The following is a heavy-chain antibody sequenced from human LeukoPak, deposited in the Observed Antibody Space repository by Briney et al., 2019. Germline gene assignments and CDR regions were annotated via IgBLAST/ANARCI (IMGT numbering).Heavy chain of an antibody. D-gene: IGHD2-15*01. J-gene: IGHJ3*02. CDR3: ARGAVVVPATDDAFEI. Sequence: GGSLRLSCAASGFTFSSYSMNWVRQAPGKGLEWVSSISSSSSYIYYADSVKGRFTISRDNAKNSLYLQMNSLRAEDTALYYCARGAVVVPATDDAFEIWGQGTMVTVSS. V-gene: IGHV3-21*01. CDR1: GFTFSSYS. CDR2: ISSSSSYI.